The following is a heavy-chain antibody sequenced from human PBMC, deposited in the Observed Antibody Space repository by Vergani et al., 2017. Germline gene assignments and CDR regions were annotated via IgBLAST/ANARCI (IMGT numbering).Heavy chain of an antibody. CDR3: TTAAAYCSSTSCYDDYYYYMDV. V-gene: IGHV3-15*07. Sequence: EVQLVESGGGLVQPGGSLRLSCAASGFTFSSYSMNWVRQAPWKGLEWVGRIKSKTDGGTTDYAAPVEGRFTISRDDSKNTLYLQMNSLKTEDTAVYYCTTAAAYCSSTSCYDDYYYYMDVWGKGTTVTVSS. CDR1: GFTFSSYS. CDR2: IKSKTDGGTT. J-gene: IGHJ6*03. D-gene: IGHD2-2*01.